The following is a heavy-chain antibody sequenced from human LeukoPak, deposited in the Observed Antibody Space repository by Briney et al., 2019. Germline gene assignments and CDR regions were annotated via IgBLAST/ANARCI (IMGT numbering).Heavy chain of an antibody. CDR1: GGSFSGYY. D-gene: IGHD6-19*01. Sequence: SETLSLTCAVYGGSFSGYYWSWIRQPPGKGLEWIGSIYYSGSTYYNPSLKSRVTISVDTSKNQFSLKLSSVTAADTAVYYCARGGYSSGWYHFRWELRPSLSYFDYWGQGTLVTVSS. CDR3: ARGGYSSGWYHFRWELRPSLSYFDY. V-gene: IGHV4-34*01. J-gene: IGHJ4*02. CDR2: IYYSGST.